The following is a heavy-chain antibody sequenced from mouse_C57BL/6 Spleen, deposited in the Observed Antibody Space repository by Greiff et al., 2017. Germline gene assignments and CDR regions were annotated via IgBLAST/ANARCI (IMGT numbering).Heavy chain of an antibody. J-gene: IGHJ4*01. Sequence: QVQLKESGPGILQSSQTLSLTCSFSGFSLSTSGMGVSWIRQPSGKGLEWLAHIYWDDDKRYNPSLKSRLTISKDTSSNQVFLKITSMDTADTATYYCARRAYGYDANYARDYWGQGTSGTVSS. V-gene: IGHV8-12*01. CDR2: IYWDDDK. CDR1: GFSLSTSGMG. CDR3: ARRAYGYDANYARDY. D-gene: IGHD2-2*01.